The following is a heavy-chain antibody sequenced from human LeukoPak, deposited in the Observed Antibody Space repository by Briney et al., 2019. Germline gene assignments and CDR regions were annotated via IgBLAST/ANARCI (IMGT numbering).Heavy chain of an antibody. Sequence: ASVRVSCKASGYTFTSYNMNWVRQAPGQGLEWVGWMNPNSGNTGYAQKFQGRVTITRNTSISTAYMELSSLRSEDTAVYYCARLTTGGYWFDPWGQGTLVTVSS. V-gene: IGHV1-8*01. CDR3: ARLTTGGYWFDP. J-gene: IGHJ5*02. D-gene: IGHD4-17*01. CDR1: GYTFTSYN. CDR2: MNPNSGNT.